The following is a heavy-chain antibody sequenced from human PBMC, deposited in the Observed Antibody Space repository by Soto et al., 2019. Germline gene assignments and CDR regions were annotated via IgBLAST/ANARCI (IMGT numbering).Heavy chain of an antibody. CDR2: ITNSGDTT. V-gene: IGHV3-23*01. D-gene: IGHD1-1*01. CDR3: ARRSQYNSGPFDS. Sequence: WGSLRLACAASGVTFSSEARNWVRRAPGKELEWVSAITNSGDTTSYAASAKGRFATSRDNSETTLYLQVNGLRAEDTAVYYCARRSQYNSGPFDSRAQGTVV. J-gene: IGHJ4*02. CDR1: GVTFSSEA.